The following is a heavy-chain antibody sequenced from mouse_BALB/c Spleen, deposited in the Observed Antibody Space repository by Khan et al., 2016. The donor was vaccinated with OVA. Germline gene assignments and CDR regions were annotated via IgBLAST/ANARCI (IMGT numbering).Heavy chain of an antibody. J-gene: IGHJ4*01. CDR3: ARKPSYHYNIMDY. V-gene: IGHV2-6*02. Sequence: QVQLKESGPGLVAPSQSLSITCTLSGFSLTNYGVHWVRQPPGKGLEWLVVIWSDGRTTYNSALKSRLTISKDNSKSQVFLKMNSLQTYDTAMDFCARKPSYHYNIMDYGGQGTSVTVSS. CDR1: GFSLTNYG. CDR2: IWSDGRT.